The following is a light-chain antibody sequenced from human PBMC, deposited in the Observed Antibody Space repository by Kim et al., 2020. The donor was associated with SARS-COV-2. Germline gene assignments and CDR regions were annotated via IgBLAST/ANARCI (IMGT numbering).Light chain of an antibody. V-gene: IGLV2-11*03. Sequence: GQSVTISCTGTSSDIGNYNYVTWYQQHPGKAPKVLIYDVSKRPSGVPDRFSGSKSGNTASLTISGRQAEDEADYHCCSYAGSYSLVFGGGTQLTVL. J-gene: IGLJ2*01. CDR2: DVS. CDR1: SSDIGNYNY. CDR3: CSYAGSYSLV.